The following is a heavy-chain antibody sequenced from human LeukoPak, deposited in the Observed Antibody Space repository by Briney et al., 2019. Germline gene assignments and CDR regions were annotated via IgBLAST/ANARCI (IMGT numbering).Heavy chain of an antibody. V-gene: IGHV4-59*01. Sequence: PSETLSLTCTVSGGSISSYYWSWIRQPPGKGLEWIWYIYYSGSTNYNPSLKSRVTISVDTSKNQFSLKLSSVTAADTAVYYCARGRGYSYVIDAFDIWGQGTMVTVSS. J-gene: IGHJ3*02. CDR2: IYYSGST. D-gene: IGHD5-18*01. CDR1: GGSISSYY. CDR3: ARGRGYSYVIDAFDI.